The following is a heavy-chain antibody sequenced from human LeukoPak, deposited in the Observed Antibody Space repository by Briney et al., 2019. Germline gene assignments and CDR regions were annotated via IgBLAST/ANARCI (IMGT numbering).Heavy chain of an antibody. CDR1: GFTFDDYA. V-gene: IGHV3-9*01. D-gene: IGHD3-22*01. CDR2: ISWNSGSI. Sequence: GGSLRLSCAASGFTFDDYAMHWVRQAPGKGLGWVSGISWNSGSIGYADSVKGRFTISRDNAKNSLYLQMNSLRAEDTALYYCAKDYYYDSSGYYWAPGDYWGQGTLVTVSS. J-gene: IGHJ4*02. CDR3: AKDYYYDSSGYYWAPGDY.